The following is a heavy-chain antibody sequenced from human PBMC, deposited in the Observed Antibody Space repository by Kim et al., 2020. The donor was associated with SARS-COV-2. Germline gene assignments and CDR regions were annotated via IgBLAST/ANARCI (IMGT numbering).Heavy chain of an antibody. V-gene: IGHV3-21*01. CDR3: ARDLGGWYSSSETFDY. D-gene: IGHD6-13*01. CDR1: GFTFSSYS. J-gene: IGHJ4*02. Sequence: GGSLRLSCAASGFTFSSYSMNWVRQAPGKGLEWVSSISSSSSYIYYADSVKGRFTNSRDNAKNSLYLQMNSLRAEDTAVYYCARDLGGWYSSSETFDYWGQGTLVTVSS. CDR2: ISSSSSYI.